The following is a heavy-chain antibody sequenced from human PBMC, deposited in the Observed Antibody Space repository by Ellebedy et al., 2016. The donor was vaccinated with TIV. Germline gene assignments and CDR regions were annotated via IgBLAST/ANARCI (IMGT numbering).Heavy chain of an antibody. CDR3: ARGDSSSYYWYNFDY. V-gene: IGHV1-18*04. CDR1: GYSFTSFG. Sequence: AASVKVSCKASGYSFTSFGISWVRQAPGQGLEWMGWISVKNGETNYVEKLQGRVTMTTDTSTSTAYMELRSLRSDDTAMYYCARGDSSSYYWYNFDYWGQGTLVTVSS. J-gene: IGHJ4*02. CDR2: ISVKNGET. D-gene: IGHD6-13*01.